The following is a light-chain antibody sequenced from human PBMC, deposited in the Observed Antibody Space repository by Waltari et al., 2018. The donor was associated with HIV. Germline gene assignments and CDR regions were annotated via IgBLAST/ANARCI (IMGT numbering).Light chain of an antibody. CDR2: DND. CDR3: QVWDSSSDHWV. CDR1: TLGPQI. J-gene: IGLJ3*02. V-gene: IGLV3-21*02. Sequence: SYVLTPPPSVAVAPAQPPRITWWGTTLGPQIFQRYQQKPGQAPALFIHDNDARPSGIPERFSGSKSGDTATLTISRGEAGDEADYFCQVWDSSSDHWVFGGGTKLTVL.